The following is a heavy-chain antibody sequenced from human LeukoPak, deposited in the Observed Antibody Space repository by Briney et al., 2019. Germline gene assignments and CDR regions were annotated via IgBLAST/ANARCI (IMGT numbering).Heavy chain of an antibody. CDR1: TFTFSSYW. D-gene: IGHD4-17*01. Sequence: GGSLRLSCEASTFTFSSYWMSWVRQAPGKGLQWIANIRQDGNAKYYVDSVKGRFTISRDNAKKSVYLQMNSLRADDTAVYYCARDGYGDSTGAFDVWGQGTMVTVSS. V-gene: IGHV3-7*01. J-gene: IGHJ3*01. CDR3: ARDGYGDSTGAFDV. CDR2: IRQDGNAK.